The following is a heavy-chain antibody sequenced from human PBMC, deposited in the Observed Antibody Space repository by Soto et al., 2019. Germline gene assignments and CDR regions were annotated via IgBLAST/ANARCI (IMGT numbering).Heavy chain of an antibody. CDR1: GFTFSSYG. V-gene: IGHV3-30*18. D-gene: IGHD3-16*01. CDR3: AKDWASIHYYYYYGMDV. CDR2: ISYDGSNK. J-gene: IGHJ6*02. Sequence: QVQLVESGGGVVQPGRSLRLSCAASGFTFSSYGVHWVRQAPGKGLEWVAVISYDGSNKYYADSVKGRFTISRDNSKNTLYLQMNSLRAEDTAVYYCAKDWASIHYYYYYGMDVWGQGTTVTVSS.